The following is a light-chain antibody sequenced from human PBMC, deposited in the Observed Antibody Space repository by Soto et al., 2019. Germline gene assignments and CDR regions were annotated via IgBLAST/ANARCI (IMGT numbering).Light chain of an antibody. CDR3: QQRHMWPIT. Sequence: VLTQSPVTLSLSPGERATLSCRASQSFRGLLAWYQQKPGQAPRLLIYDAYNRATGIPPRFSGSGCGTDFTLTISSLEPEDSAVYYCQQRHMWPITFGQGTRLEIK. CDR1: QSFRGL. V-gene: IGKV3-11*01. J-gene: IGKJ5*01. CDR2: DAY.